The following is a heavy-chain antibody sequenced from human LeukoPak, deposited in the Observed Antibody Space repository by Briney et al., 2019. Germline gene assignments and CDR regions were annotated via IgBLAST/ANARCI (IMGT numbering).Heavy chain of an antibody. CDR2: INPNNNYT. D-gene: IGHD5-12*01. V-gene: IGHV1-2*02. CDR3: ARNPYEYYFDY. J-gene: IGHJ4*02. CDR1: GYTLTDYY. Sequence: APVKVSCKASGYTLTDYYIHWVRQAPGQGLEWMGWINPNNNYTNYAQNFQGRVTMTRDTSVSTAYMELSRLRSDDTAVYYCARNPYEYYFDYWGQGTLVTVSS.